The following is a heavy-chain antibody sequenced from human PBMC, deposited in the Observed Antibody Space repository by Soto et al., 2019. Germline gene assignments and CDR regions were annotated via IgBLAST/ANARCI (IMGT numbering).Heavy chain of an antibody. Sequence: VGSLRLSCVGSGFTFSDSVMAWVRQAPGKGLEWLSVMSGDGRTRYALSVTGRFTISRDNSKNTLYLQMRSLRAEDAAAYYCVKWHTSNFDSLPFTGFDFWGQGTQVTVSS. D-gene: IGHD3-22*01. J-gene: IGHJ4*02. CDR2: MSGDGRT. V-gene: IGHV3-23*01. CDR1: GFTFSDSV. CDR3: VKWHTSNFDSLPFTGFDF.